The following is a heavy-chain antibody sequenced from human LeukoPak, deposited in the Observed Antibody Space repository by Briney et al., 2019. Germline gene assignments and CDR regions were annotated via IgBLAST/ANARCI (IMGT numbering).Heavy chain of an antibody. Sequence: GASVKVSCKAFGYTFKNYGINWVRQAPGQGLEWMGWINGYNGNTKYSRKFQDRVTLTTDTSTATASMELRSLRFDDTAIYYRVRVPELPEFWGQGTLVTVSS. CDR1: GYTFKNYG. D-gene: IGHD1-1*01. V-gene: IGHV1-18*01. CDR2: INGYNGNT. CDR3: VRVPELPEF. J-gene: IGHJ4*02.